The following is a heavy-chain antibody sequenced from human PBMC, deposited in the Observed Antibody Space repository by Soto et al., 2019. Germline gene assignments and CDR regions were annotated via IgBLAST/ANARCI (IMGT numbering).Heavy chain of an antibody. D-gene: IGHD3-9*01. Sequence: QLRLLESGPGLVKPSGTLSLTCPVSGAPITGDVFYWGWIPRPPGQGLEGMGTFSHSADTSSNPPLKTRLTMSLDSSKKQYSQRLTSVTAADAAVYLCAKQMLGTIPYFGWLSPVTSWCQGPLVTVSS. CDR2: FSHSADT. J-gene: IGHJ5*02. V-gene: IGHV4-39*01. CDR3: AKQMLGTIPYFGWLSPVTS. CDR1: GAPITGDVFY.